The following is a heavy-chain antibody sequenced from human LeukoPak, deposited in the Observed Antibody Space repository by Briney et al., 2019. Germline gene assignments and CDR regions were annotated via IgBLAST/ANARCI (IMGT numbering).Heavy chain of an antibody. CDR3: ARVVGVRGVSNWFDP. CDR1: GDSIRSTNYY. Sequence: PSETLSLTCTVSGDSIRSTNYYWGWIRQPPGKGLEWIGYFYYTGSTYYNPSLKSRVTISVDTSKNQFSLKLTSVTAADTAVYYCARVVGVRGVSNWFDPWGQGTLVTVSS. CDR2: FYYTGST. D-gene: IGHD3-10*01. V-gene: IGHV4-39*07. J-gene: IGHJ5*02.